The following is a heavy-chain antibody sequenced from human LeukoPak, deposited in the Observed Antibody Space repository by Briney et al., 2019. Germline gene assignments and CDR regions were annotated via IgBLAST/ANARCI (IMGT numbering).Heavy chain of an antibody. CDR1: GFTFSSYG. CDR2: ISGSGGST. CDR3: ANQAGGSGSYYYY. D-gene: IGHD3-10*01. J-gene: IGHJ4*02. Sequence: GGSLRLSCAAFGFTFSSYGMTWGRQAPGKGLEWVSAISGSGGSTYYADSVKGRFTISRDNSKNTLYLQMSSLRAEDTAVYYCANQAGGSGSYYYYWGQGSLVTVSS. V-gene: IGHV3-23*01.